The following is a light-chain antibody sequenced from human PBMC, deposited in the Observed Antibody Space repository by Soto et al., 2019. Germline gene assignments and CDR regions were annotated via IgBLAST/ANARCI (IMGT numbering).Light chain of an antibody. CDR1: QSVSSTK. CDR3: QQYGSSPQT. Sequence: EIVLTQSPGTLSLSPGERATLSCRASQSVSSTKVAWYQQKVGQAHRLLIYGASSRATGIPDRFSGSGSGTDFTLTISRLEPEDFAVYYCQQYGSSPQTFGQGTKLEIK. CDR2: GAS. J-gene: IGKJ2*01. V-gene: IGKV3-20*01.